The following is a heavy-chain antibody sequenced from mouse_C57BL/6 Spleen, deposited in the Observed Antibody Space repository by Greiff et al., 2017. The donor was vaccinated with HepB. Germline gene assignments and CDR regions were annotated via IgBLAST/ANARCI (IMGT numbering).Heavy chain of an antibody. CDR2: ILPGSGST. D-gene: IGHD3-2*02. J-gene: IGHJ4*01. CDR1: GYTFTGYW. CDR3: AREEATAQATYYAMDY. V-gene: IGHV1-9*01. Sequence: VQLQQSGAELMKPGASVKLSCKATGYTFTGYWIEWVKQRPGHGLEWIGEILPGSGSTNYNEKFKGKATFTADTSSNTAYMQLSSLTTEDSAIYYCAREEATAQATYYAMDYWGQGTSVTVSS.